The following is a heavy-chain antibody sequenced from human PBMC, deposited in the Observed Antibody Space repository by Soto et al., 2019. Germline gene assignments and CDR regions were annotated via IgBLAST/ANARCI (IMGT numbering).Heavy chain of an antibody. CDR2: VHFSGST. CDR1: GGSISHHY. CDR3: AGASTGIGAYWYFDL. V-gene: IGHV4-59*11. J-gene: IGHJ2*01. Sequence: PSETLSLTCTVSGGSISHHYWTWIRQPPGKGLEWIGYVHFSGSTHYNPSLESRVTISVDTSRNQFSLKLSSMTAADTAVYYCAGASTGIGAYWYFDLWGRGTLVTVSS. D-gene: IGHD2-15*01.